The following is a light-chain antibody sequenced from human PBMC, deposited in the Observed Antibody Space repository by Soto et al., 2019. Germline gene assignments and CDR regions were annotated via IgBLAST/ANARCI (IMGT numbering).Light chain of an antibody. V-gene: IGLV2-14*03. CDR3: SSYTSTMTNV. CDR1: SSDVGGFNS. J-gene: IGLJ1*01. Sequence: QSALTQPASVSGSPGQSITISCTGTSSDVGGFNSVSWYQLRPGTAPKLILYDVVDRPSGVSYRFSGSKSGNTASLTISGLQAADEADYFCSSYTSTMTNVFGIGTKVTV. CDR2: DVV.